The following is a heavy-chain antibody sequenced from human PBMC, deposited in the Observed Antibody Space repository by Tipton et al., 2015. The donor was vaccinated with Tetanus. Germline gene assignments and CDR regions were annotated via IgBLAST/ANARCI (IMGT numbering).Heavy chain of an antibody. CDR1: GGSISSYY. CDR3: ARGYRIGGGLDAFDC. CDR2: IYYSGST. J-gene: IGHJ3*01. V-gene: IGHV4-59*01. Sequence: LRLSCTVSGGSISSYYWSWIRQPPGKGLEWIGYIYYSGSTKYNPSLKSRVTISVDTSKNQFSLKLSSVTAADTAVYYCARGYRIGGGLDAFDCWGQGTMITVSS. D-gene: IGHD3-16*01.